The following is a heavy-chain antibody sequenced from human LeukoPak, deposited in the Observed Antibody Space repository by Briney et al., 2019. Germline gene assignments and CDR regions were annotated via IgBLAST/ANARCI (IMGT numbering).Heavy chain of an antibody. CDR1: GYTFTGYY. D-gene: IGHD3-10*01. CDR2: INPNSGGT. J-gene: IGHJ6*03. Sequence: ASVKVSCKTSGYTFTGYYMHWVRQAPGQGLEWMGWINPNSGGTNYAQKFQGGVTMTRDTSISTAYMELSRLRSDDTAVYYCARVKVTMVRGVIRHYYYYYMDVWGKGTTVTVSS. CDR3: ARVKVTMVRGVIRHYYYYYMDV. V-gene: IGHV1-2*02.